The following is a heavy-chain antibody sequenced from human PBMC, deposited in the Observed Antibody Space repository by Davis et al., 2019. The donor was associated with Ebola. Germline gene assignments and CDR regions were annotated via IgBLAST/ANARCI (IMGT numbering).Heavy chain of an antibody. Sequence: GESLKISCAASGFTFSDYWMSWVRQAPGKGPEWVANVKVDGSEKYYVDSVRGRFTISRDNAKNSLYLQMNSLRVEDTAEYYCAKWTKVASTREGVYWGQGTLVTVSS. J-gene: IGHJ4*02. D-gene: IGHD5-12*01. CDR2: VKVDGSEK. CDR1: GFTFSDYW. CDR3: AKWTKVASTREGVY. V-gene: IGHV3-7*03.